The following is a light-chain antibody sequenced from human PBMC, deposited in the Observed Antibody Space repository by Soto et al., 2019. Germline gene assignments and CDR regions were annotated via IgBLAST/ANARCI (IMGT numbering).Light chain of an antibody. CDR1: QSVSSSY. CDR3: LQVGDSQFT. J-gene: IGKJ3*01. V-gene: IGKV3-20*01. CDR2: SAS. Sequence: EIVLTQSPGTLSLSPGERGTLSCRASQSVSSSYLAWFQQRPGQAPRLLIYSASSRATGIPDRFSGSGSGRDFTLTISRLEPEDSAVYYCLQVGDSQFTFGPGTKVDIK.